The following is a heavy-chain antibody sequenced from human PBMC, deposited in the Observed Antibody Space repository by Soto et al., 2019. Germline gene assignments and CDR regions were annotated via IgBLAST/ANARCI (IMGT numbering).Heavy chain of an antibody. D-gene: IGHD3-9*01. CDR2: INVGNGNT. Sequence: ASVKVSCKASGDKFSSYAIHWVRQAPGQRLEWMGWINVGNGNTKYSQRFHDRVTIIRDTSADTAYMEVSSLRSEDTAVYYCARNLMDYDILTVYYMAYYFDYWGQGTLVTVSS. CDR1: GDKFSSYA. CDR3: ARNLMDYDILTVYYMAYYFDY. V-gene: IGHV1-3*01. J-gene: IGHJ4*01.